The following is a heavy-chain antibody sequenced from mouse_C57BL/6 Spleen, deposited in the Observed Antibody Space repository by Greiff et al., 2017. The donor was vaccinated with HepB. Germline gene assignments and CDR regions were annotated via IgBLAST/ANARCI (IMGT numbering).Heavy chain of an antibody. V-gene: IGHV1-55*01. CDR3: APYYGNYYAMDY. CDR2: IYPGSGST. CDR1: GYTFTSYW. D-gene: IGHD2-10*01. Sequence: QVQLQQSGAELVKPGASVKMSCKASGYTFTSYWITWVKQRPGQGLEWIGDIYPGSGSTNYNEKFKGKATLTVDTSSSTAYMQLSSLTSEDSAVYYCAPYYGNYYAMDYWGQGTSVTVSS. J-gene: IGHJ4*01.